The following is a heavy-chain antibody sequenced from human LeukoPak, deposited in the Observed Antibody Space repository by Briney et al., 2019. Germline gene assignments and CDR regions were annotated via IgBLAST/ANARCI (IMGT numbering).Heavy chain of an antibody. D-gene: IGHD1-1*01. J-gene: IGHJ3*02. V-gene: IGHV4-34*01. CDR1: GGSFSGYY. CDR3: ATLAGYYNWNDGDAFDI. CDR2: INHSGST. Sequence: KPSETLSLTCAVYGGSFSGYYWSWIRQPPGKGLEWIGEINHSGSTNYNPSLKSRVTMSVDTSKNQFSLKLSSVTAADTAVYYCATLAGYYNWNDGDAFDIWGQGAMVTVSS.